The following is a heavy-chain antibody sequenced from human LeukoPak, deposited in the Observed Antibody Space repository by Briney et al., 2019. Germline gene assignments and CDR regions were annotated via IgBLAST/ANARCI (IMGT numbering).Heavy chain of an antibody. J-gene: IGHJ4*02. CDR1: GFTVSSNY. CDR2: ISGSGGST. D-gene: IGHD1-14*01. V-gene: IGHV3-23*01. Sequence: GGSLRLSCAASGFTVSSNYMSWVRQAPGKGLEWVSAISGSGGSTYYADSVKGRFTISRDNAKNSLYLQMNSLRAEDTAVYYCAREGLDRGYFDYWGQGTLVTVSS. CDR3: AREGLDRGYFDY.